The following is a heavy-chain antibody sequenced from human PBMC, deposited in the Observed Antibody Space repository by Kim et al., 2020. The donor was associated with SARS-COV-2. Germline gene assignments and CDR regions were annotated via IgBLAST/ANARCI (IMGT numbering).Heavy chain of an antibody. V-gene: IGHV3-23*01. D-gene: IGHD3-10*01. CDR2: ISGGGAKT. CDR1: GFTFGSYA. J-gene: IGHJ3*02. Sequence: GGSLRLSCAASGFTFGSYAMSWVRQAPGKGLEWVSYISGGGAKTYYAGSVKGRFTISRDNSKNTLFLQLNSLRAEDTALYYCAKCHSGWGYDAFDIWGLG. CDR3: AKCHSGWGYDAFDI.